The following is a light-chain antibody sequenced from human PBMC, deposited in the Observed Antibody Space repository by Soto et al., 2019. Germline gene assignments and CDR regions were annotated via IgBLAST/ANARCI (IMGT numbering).Light chain of an antibody. V-gene: IGKV3-15*01. Sequence: EIGMTQSPAILSLSPGETATLSWGASQSVTTKLAWYQQRPGQTPRLLIYNASTRATAVPARFSGGGSVTEFSLTISSLQPEDFAVYFCQQHNNWPTFGQGTRLEIK. CDR2: NAS. CDR1: QSVTTK. J-gene: IGKJ5*01. CDR3: QQHNNWPT.